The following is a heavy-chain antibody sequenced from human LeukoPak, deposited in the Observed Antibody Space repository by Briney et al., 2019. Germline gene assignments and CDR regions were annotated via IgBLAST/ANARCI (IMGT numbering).Heavy chain of an antibody. J-gene: IGHJ4*02. V-gene: IGHV4-39*07. Sequence: SETLSLTCTVSGGSISSSTYYWAWIRQLPGKGLEWIGSLYYTGVTFYNPSLKSRVTMSVATSKNELSLKVASVTAADTAVYFCARGTSGYIYALRNWGQGALVTVSS. CDR1: GGSISSSTYY. D-gene: IGHD5-18*01. CDR2: LYYTGVT. CDR3: ARGTSGYIYALRN.